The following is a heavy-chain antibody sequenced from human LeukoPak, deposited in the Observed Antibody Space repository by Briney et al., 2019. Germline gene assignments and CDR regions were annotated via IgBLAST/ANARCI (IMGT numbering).Heavy chain of an antibody. V-gene: IGHV4-34*01. CDR3: ARGSLAYCSSTSCYASYYYYGMDV. CDR2: INHSGST. CDR1: GGSFSGYY. D-gene: IGHD2-2*01. J-gene: IGHJ6*02. Sequence: SETLSLTCAVSGGSFSGYYWSWIRQPPGKGLEWIGEINHSGSTNYNPSLKSRVTISVDTSKNQFSLKLSSVTAADTAVYYCARGSLAYCSSTSCYASYYYYGMDVWGQGTTVTVSS.